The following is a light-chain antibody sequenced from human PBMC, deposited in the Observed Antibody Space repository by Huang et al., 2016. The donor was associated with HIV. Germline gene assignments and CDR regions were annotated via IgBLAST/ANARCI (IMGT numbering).Light chain of an antibody. V-gene: IGKV3-20*01. CDR2: GTF. Sequence: EVVLTQSPGTLSLSPGERATLSCRASQSVRDSYTSWYQHKPGQAPRLLLYGTFRRAAGIADRFSGSGSGTDFTLTISRLDPEDSAVYYCQHYGSAFGQGTKVEIK. CDR1: QSVRDSY. CDR3: QHYGSA. J-gene: IGKJ1*01.